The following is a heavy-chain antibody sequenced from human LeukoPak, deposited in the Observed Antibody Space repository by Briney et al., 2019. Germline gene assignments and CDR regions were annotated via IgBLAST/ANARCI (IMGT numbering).Heavy chain of an antibody. V-gene: IGHV3-74*03. CDR3: ARVSGSGSHFDY. Sequence: GGSLRLSCAASGFTFSVAWMHWVRQAPEKGLVWVSRIKSDGTTTTYADSVRGRFTISRDNAKNTLYLQMNSLRAEDTAVYYCARVSGSGSHFDYWGQGTLVTVSS. D-gene: IGHD3-10*01. CDR1: GFTFSVAW. J-gene: IGHJ4*02. CDR2: IKSDGTTT.